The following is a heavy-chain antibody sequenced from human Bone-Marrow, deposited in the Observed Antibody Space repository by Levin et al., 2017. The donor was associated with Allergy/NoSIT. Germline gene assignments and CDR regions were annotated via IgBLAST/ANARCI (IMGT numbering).Heavy chain of an antibody. CDR2: ISWNSAAI. CDR1: GFTFDDYA. V-gene: IGHV3-9*01. J-gene: IGHJ4*02. D-gene: IGHD6-19*01. Sequence: GGSLRLSCAGTGFTFDDYAMHWVRQAPGKGLEWVAGISWNSAAIGYADSVRGRFTISRDNAKNSLYLQMNSLRPEATALYFCAKDTGRSGVIMYYVDYWGQGARVSVSS. CDR3: AKDTGRSGVIMYYVDY.